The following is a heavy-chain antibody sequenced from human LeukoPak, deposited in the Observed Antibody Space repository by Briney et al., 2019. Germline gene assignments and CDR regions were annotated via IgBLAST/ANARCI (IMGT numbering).Heavy chain of an antibody. J-gene: IGHJ3*02. Sequence: ASVKVSCKASVVTFSSSAISWVRQAPGQGLEWMGGIIPILGIANYAQKSQGRVTITADKSTSTAYMELSSLRSEDTAVYYCASHFPGGAFDIWGQGTMVTVSS. V-gene: IGHV1-69*10. CDR3: ASHFPGGAFDI. CDR1: VVTFSSSA. CDR2: IIPILGIA. D-gene: IGHD2/OR15-2a*01.